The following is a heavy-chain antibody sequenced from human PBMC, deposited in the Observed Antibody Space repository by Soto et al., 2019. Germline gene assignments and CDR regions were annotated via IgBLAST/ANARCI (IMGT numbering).Heavy chain of an antibody. J-gene: IGHJ5*02. Sequence: QVLLQESGPGLVKPSETLSLTCTVSGGSISGHYWSWIRQPPGKGLEWIGYIYYIGSTNYNPSLRSRVTLPLDTSKTPVSLRLNSVTAADTAVYYCASLPGGAGAPWGQGTLVTVSS. CDR1: GGSISGHY. D-gene: IGHD2-8*02. CDR2: IYYIGST. V-gene: IGHV4-59*11. CDR3: ASLPGGAGAP.